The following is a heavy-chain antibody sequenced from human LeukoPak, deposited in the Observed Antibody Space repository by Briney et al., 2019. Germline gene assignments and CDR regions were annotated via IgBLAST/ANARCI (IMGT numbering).Heavy chain of an antibody. D-gene: IGHD6-19*01. V-gene: IGHV4-59*08. CDR3: ARHASGWFSGYYFDY. Sequence: PSKTLSLTCTVSGGSISSYYWSWIRQPPGKGLEWIGTIYYSGSTYYNPSLKSRVTISVDTSKNQFSLKLSSVTAADTAMYYCARHASGWFSGYYFDYWGQGTLVTVSS. CDR2: IYYSGST. CDR1: GGSISSYY. J-gene: IGHJ4*02.